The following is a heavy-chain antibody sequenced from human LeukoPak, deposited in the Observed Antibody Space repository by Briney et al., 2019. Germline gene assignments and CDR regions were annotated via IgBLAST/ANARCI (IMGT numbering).Heavy chain of an antibody. CDR1: GGSVSSGTYY. Sequence: SQTLSLTCTVSGGSVSSGTYYWNWIRQPAGKGLEWIGRIYTSGSTNYNPSLKSRVTMSVDTSKNQFSLKLSSVTAADTAVCYCARHPVYRTMVRGVGWFDPWGQGTLVTVSS. CDR2: IYTSGST. J-gene: IGHJ5*02. V-gene: IGHV4-61*02. CDR3: ARHPVYRTMVRGVGWFDP. D-gene: IGHD3-10*01.